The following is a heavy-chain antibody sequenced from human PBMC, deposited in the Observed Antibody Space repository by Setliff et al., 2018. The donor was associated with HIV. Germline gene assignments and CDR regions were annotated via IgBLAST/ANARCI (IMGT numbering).Heavy chain of an antibody. CDR1: GFTFDVYA. J-gene: IGHJ4*02. CDR2: ISWNSGSI. V-gene: IGHV3-9*03. CDR3: ARDQVGGGIDY. Sequence: GGSLRLSCAVSGFTFDVYAMHWVRQAPGKGLEWVSGISWNSGSIAYADSVKGRFTISRDNAKNSLYLQMNSLRAEDMALYYCARDQVGGGIDYWGQGTLVTVSS. D-gene: IGHD6-25*01.